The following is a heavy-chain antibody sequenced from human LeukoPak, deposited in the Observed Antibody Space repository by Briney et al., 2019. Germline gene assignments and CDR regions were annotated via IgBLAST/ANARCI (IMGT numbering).Heavy chain of an antibody. D-gene: IGHD6-13*01. CDR2: INHSGSTT. CDR1: AESFSGYY. Sequence: SETLSLTCAVYAESFSGYYWNWIRQPPGKGLEWIGEINHSGSTTNYNPSLKSRVTMSVDMSKNQFSLKLSSVTAADTAVYYCARALRYSSSWYLFDYWGQGTLVTVSS. CDR3: ARALRYSSSWYLFDY. V-gene: IGHV4-34*01. J-gene: IGHJ4*02.